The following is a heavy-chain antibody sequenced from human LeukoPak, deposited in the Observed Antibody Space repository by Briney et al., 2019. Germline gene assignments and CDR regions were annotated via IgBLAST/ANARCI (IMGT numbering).Heavy chain of an antibody. V-gene: IGHV4-30-4*08. CDR3: ARPRYDFWSGYSAFDI. CDR2: IYYSGST. Sequence: SQTLSLTCTVSGGSISSGDYYWSWIRQPPGKGLEWIGYIYYSGSTYYNPSLKTRVTTSVATSKNQFSLKLSSVTAADTAVYYCARPRYDFWSGYSAFDIWGQGTMVTVSS. J-gene: IGHJ3*02. D-gene: IGHD3-3*01. CDR1: GGSISSGDYY.